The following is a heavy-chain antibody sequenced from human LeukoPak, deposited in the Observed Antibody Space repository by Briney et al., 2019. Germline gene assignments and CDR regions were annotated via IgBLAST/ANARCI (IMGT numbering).Heavy chain of an antibody. J-gene: IGHJ4*02. CDR3: ARDGVQYYDILTGYYKSEGYFDY. V-gene: IGHV4-39*07. CDR1: GGSISSSSYY. CDR2: IYYSGST. D-gene: IGHD3-9*01. Sequence: SETLSLTCTVSGGSISSSSYYWGWIRQPPGKGLEWIGSIYYSGSTYYNPSLKSRVTISVDTSKNQFSLKLSSVTAADTAVYYCARDGVQYYDILTGYYKSEGYFDYWGQGTLVTVSS.